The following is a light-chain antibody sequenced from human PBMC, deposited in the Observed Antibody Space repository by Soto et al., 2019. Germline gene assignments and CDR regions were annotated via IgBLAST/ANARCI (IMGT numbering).Light chain of an antibody. CDR1: QSASSSY. J-gene: IGKJ3*01. CDR2: GAS. Sequence: EIVLTQSPGTLSLSPGERATLSCRASQSASSSYLAWYQQKPGQAPRLLIYGASSRATGIPDRFSGSGSGTDFTLTISRLETEDFAVYYCQQYGSSPDTFGPGTKVDIK. V-gene: IGKV3-20*01. CDR3: QQYGSSPDT.